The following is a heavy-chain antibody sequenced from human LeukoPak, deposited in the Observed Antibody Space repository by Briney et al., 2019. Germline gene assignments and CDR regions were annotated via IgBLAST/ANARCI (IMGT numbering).Heavy chain of an antibody. Sequence: SETLSLTCTVSGGSISSYYWSWIRQPPGKGLEWIGYIYYSGSTNYNPSLKSRVTISVYTSKNQFSLKLSSVTAAHTAVYYCAXXXXXXXXGGNSGTGYFDLWGRGTLVTVSS. CDR2: IYYSGST. CDR3: AXXXXXXXXGGNSGTGYFDL. V-gene: IGHV4-59*01. CDR1: GGSISSYY. J-gene: IGHJ2*01. D-gene: IGHD4-23*01.